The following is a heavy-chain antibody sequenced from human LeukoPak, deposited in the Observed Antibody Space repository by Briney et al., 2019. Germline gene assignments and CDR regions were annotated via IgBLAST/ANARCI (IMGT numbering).Heavy chain of an antibody. Sequence: SETLSLTCAVYGGSFSGYYWSWIRQPPGKGLEWIGEINHSGSTNYNPSLKSRVTISVDTSKNQFSLKPSSVTAADTAVYYCASLFDCSGSSGCYWGQGTLVTVSS. D-gene: IGHD1-26*01. J-gene: IGHJ4*02. V-gene: IGHV4-34*01. CDR3: ASLFDCSGSSGCY. CDR1: GGSFSGYY. CDR2: INHSGST.